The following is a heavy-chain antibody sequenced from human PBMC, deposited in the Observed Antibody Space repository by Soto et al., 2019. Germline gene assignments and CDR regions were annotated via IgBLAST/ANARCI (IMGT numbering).Heavy chain of an antibody. CDR1: GFTFSSYA. V-gene: IGHV3-23*01. Sequence: GGSLRLSCAASGFTFSSYAMSWVRQAPGKGLEWVSAISGSGGSTYYADSVKGRFTISRDNSKNTLYLQMNSLRAEDTAVYYCSKDYGSGSYLLDYYYYMDVWGKGTTVTVS. CDR2: ISGSGGST. D-gene: IGHD3-10*01. CDR3: SKDYGSGSYLLDYYYYMDV. J-gene: IGHJ6*03.